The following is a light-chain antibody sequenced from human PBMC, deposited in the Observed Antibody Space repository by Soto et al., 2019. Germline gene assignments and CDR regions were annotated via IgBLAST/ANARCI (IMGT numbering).Light chain of an antibody. CDR1: QDISSC. J-gene: IGKJ5*01. CDR2: GAS. CDR3: QQLDTFPRT. V-gene: IGKV1-9*01. Sequence: DIQLTQSPSFLSASVGDRVTITCRASQDISSCLVWYQQKPGKAPKVLIYGASTLQSGVPSRFSGSGSGTEFTLTISSLQPEDFATYYCQQLDTFPRTFGQGTRLE.